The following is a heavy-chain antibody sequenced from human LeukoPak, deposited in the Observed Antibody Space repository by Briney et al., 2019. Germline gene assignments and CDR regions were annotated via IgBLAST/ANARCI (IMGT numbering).Heavy chain of an antibody. CDR1: GYTFTSYD. V-gene: IGHV1-8*01. CDR2: MNPNSGNT. Sequence: ASVKVSCKASGYTFTSYDINWVRQASGQGLEWTGWMNPNSGNTGYAQKFQGRVTMTRNTSISTAYMELSSLRSEDTAVYYCARGPGASGIAVAGWGQGTLVTVSS. J-gene: IGHJ4*02. D-gene: IGHD6-19*01. CDR3: ARGPGASGIAVAG.